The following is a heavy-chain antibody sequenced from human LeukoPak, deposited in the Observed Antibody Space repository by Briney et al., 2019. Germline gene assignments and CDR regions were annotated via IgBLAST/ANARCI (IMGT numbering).Heavy chain of an antibody. J-gene: IGHJ4*02. Sequence: GGSLRLSCAASGFIFNDYSMNWVRQAPGKGPEWISYIGISSGRTMYADSVKGRFTISRDTAKKSLYLQMNSLRVEDTAVYYCARDYRYAFDNWGQGTLVTVSS. CDR2: IGISSGRT. CDR3: ARDYRYAFDN. V-gene: IGHV3-48*04. CDR1: GFIFNDYS. D-gene: IGHD5-12*01.